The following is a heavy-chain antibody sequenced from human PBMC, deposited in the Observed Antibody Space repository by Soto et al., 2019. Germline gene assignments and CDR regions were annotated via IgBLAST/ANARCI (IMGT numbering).Heavy chain of an antibody. CDR2: IRSKANSYAT. Sequence: GGSLRLSCAASGFTFSGSAMHWVRQASGKGLEWVGRIRSKANSYATAYAASVKGRFTISRDDSKNTAYLQMNSLKTEDTAGNYCTTKPEYCSGGSCYSLRAFDIWGQGKMVTVS. CDR1: GFTFSGSA. J-gene: IGHJ3*02. V-gene: IGHV3-73*01. CDR3: TTKPEYCSGGSCYSLRAFDI. D-gene: IGHD2-15*01.